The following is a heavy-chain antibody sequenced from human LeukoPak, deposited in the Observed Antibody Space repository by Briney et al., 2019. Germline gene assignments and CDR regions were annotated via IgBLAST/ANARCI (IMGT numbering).Heavy chain of an antibody. CDR3: ARDYYDSSGYSRDAFDI. Sequence: GESLKISCKASGYSFTSYWIGWVRQMPGKGLEWMGIMYPGDSDTRYSPSFQGQVTISADKSISTAYLQWSSLKASDTAMYYCARDYYDSSGYSRDAFDIWGQGTMVTLSS. V-gene: IGHV5-51*01. J-gene: IGHJ3*02. CDR1: GYSFTSYW. D-gene: IGHD3-22*01. CDR2: MYPGDSDT.